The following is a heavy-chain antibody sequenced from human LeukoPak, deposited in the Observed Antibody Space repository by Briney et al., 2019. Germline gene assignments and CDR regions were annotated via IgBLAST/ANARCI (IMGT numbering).Heavy chain of an antibody. J-gene: IGHJ5*02. CDR3: ATPRCSSTSCYGNWFDP. V-gene: IGHV1-24*01. D-gene: IGHD2-2*01. Sequence: ASEKVSCKVSGYTLTELSMHWVRHAPGKGLEWVGGFDPEDGETIYAQKFQGRVTMTEDTSTDTAYMELSSLRSEDTAVYYCATPRCSSTSCYGNWFDPWGQGTLVTVSS. CDR1: GYTLTELS. CDR2: FDPEDGET.